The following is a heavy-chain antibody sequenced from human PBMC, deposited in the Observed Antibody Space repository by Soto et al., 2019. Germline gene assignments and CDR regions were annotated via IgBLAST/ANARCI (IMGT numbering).Heavy chain of an antibody. CDR2: INPDNGNT. J-gene: IGHJ5*02. CDR1: GYTLTRYT. V-gene: IGHV1-3*01. D-gene: IGHD2-15*01. Sequence: ASVNGACKAAGYTLTRYTMNWVRQAPGQRLEWMGWINPDNGNTKSSQKFQDRVIITRDTSASTAYMDLSSLRSEDTAVYYCARGIATGQLDPWGQGTLVTVS. CDR3: ARGIATGQLDP.